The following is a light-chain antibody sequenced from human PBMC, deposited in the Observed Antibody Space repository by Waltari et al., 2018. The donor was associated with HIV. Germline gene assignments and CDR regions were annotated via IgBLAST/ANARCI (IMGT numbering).Light chain of an antibody. J-gene: IGLJ2*01. CDR3: TSRDISGTRVV. Sequence: SSELTQDPAVSVALGQTVRITCQGDCLKTYYATWYQQKPRQAPVLVMYGQNNRPSGIPDRFSGSYSTNTASLTITGAQAEDEADYYCTSRDISGTRVVFGGGTKLTVL. CDR2: GQN. V-gene: IGLV3-19*01. CDR1: CLKTYY.